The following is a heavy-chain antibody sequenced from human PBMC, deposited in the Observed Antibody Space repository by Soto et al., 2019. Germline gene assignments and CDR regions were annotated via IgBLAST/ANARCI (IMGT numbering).Heavy chain of an antibody. CDR3: VRTSLVVAAATREDY. D-gene: IGHD2-15*01. Sequence: EVPLVQSGGGLVQPGGSLRLSCAATGFTFSSYWTHWVRQAPGKGLVWVSRINSDGSSTSYADSVKGRFTISRDNAKKPLYLPMNSLRAEDTAVYYCVRTSLVVAAATREDYWGQGILVTVSS. J-gene: IGHJ4*02. CDR1: GFTFSSYW. CDR2: INSDGSST. V-gene: IGHV3-74*01.